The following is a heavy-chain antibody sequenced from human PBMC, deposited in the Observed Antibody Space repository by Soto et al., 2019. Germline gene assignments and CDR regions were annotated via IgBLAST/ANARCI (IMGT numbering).Heavy chain of an antibody. CDR2: IYWDDDE. D-gene: IGHD3-22*01. CDR1: GFSLSTFGVG. V-gene: IGHV2-5*02. CDR3: AHPYRDTSGYYYYFDY. Sequence: QITLKESGPTLVKPTQTLTLTCSFSGFSLSTFGVGVGWIRQPPGKALEWLALIYWDDDERYIPSLKSRLTSRKDTSKNQVVLRMTNMDPVDTATYYCAHPYRDTSGYYYYFDYWGQGTLVTISS. J-gene: IGHJ4*02.